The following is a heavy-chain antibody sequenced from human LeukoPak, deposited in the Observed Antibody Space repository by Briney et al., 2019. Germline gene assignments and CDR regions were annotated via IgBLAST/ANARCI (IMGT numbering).Heavy chain of an antibody. CDR1: GGSISTSNYY. J-gene: IGHJ4*02. D-gene: IGHD2-2*01. V-gene: IGHV4-39*07. CDR2: INHSGST. Sequence: SETLSLTCTVSGGSISTSNYYWSWIRQPPGKGPEWIGEINHSGSTNYNPSLKSRVTISVDTSKNQFSLKLSSVTAADTAVYYCARQDCSSTSCYRYFDYWGQGTLVTVSS. CDR3: ARQDCSSTSCYRYFDY.